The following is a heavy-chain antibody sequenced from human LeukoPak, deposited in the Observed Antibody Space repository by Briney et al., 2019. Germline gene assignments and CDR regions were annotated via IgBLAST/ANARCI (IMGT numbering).Heavy chain of an antibody. J-gene: IGHJ4*02. CDR1: GFTFSSYG. CDR2: IWYDGSNK. V-gene: IGHV3-33*01. D-gene: IGHD6-19*01. CDR3: AREYSSGWYSRFDY. Sequence: GGSLRLSCAASGFTFSSYGMHWVRQAPGKGLEWVAVIWYDGSNKYYADSVKGRFTISRDNSKNTLYLQMNSLRAEDTAVYYCAREYSSGWYSRFDYWGQGTLVTVSS.